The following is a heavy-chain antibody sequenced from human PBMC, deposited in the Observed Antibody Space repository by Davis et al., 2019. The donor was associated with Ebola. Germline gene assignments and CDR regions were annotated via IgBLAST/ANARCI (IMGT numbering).Heavy chain of an antibody. Sequence: ASVTVSCKASGGTFSSYAISWVRQATGQGLEWMGWMNPNSGNTGYAQKFQGRVTITRNTSISTAYMELSSLRSEDTAVYYCARAGLGSNWFDPWGQGTLVTVSS. CDR1: GGTFSSYA. CDR2: MNPNSGNT. CDR3: ARAGLGSNWFDP. J-gene: IGHJ5*02. V-gene: IGHV1-8*03.